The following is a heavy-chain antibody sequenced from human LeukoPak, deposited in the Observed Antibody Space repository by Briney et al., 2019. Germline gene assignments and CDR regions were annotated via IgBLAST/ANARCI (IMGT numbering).Heavy chain of an antibody. CDR1: GLTFSTYW. D-gene: IGHD3-10*01. V-gene: IGHV3-74*01. Sequence: GGSLRLSCAASGLTFSTYWMHWVRQAPGKGLVWVSHIDTGATTTRYADSVKGRFTISRDNAKNTLYLQMNSLRAEDTAVYYCVRAGTSGPYEYWGQGNLVTVSS. CDR2: IDTGATTT. CDR3: VRAGTSGPYEY. J-gene: IGHJ4*02.